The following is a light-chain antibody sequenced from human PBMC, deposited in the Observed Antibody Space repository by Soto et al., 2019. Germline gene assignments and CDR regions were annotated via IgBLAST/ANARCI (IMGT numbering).Light chain of an antibody. J-gene: IGKJ4*01. Sequence: EIVLTRSPATLSLSPGERATLSCRASQSVGSDLAWYQQKPGQAPRLLIYDASTRATDIPARFSGSGSGTDFTLTISSLETEDFAVYYCQQRNNWLTFGGGTKVEIK. CDR2: DAS. CDR1: QSVGSD. V-gene: IGKV3-11*01. CDR3: QQRNNWLT.